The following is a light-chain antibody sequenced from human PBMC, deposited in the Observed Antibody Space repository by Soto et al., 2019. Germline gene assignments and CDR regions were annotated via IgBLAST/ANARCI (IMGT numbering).Light chain of an antibody. CDR3: QRYNTWPRT. CDR1: QSVSSN. J-gene: IGKJ1*01. CDR2: GAS. Sequence: EIVMTQSPATLSVSPGERATLSCRASQSVSSNLAWYQQKPGQTPRHLIYGASTRATGIPARFSGSGSGTELALTISRLQSEDFAVYYCQRYNTWPRTFGQGTKVEIK. V-gene: IGKV3-15*01.